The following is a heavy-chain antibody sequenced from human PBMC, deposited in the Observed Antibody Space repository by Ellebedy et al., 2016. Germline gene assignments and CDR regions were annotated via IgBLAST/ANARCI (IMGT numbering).Heavy chain of an antibody. CDR1: GFTFSDHY. CDR3: ARAVARYFDS. CDR2: ITNNPDSYRK. J-gene: IGHJ4*02. D-gene: IGHD5-12*01. Sequence: GGSLRLSCAASGFTFSDHYMDWVRQAPGQGLEWVGRITNNPDSYRKQYAASVRGRFTISRDNSMNTLYLEMSSLRPEDTAIYYCARAVARYFDSWGQGTLVTVSS. V-gene: IGHV3-72*01.